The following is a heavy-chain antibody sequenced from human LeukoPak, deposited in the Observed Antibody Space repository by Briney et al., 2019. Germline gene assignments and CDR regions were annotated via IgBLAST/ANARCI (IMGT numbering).Heavy chain of an antibody. D-gene: IGHD5-18*01. Sequence: GALRLSCAASGFTFSDHYMSWIRQAPGKGLEWVSCISNSDNTIYYADSVKGRFTISRDNAKNSLYLQTNSLRAEDTAVYYCARHTTMGNYFDYWGQGTLVTVSS. J-gene: IGHJ4*02. CDR3: ARHTTMGNYFDY. CDR2: ISNSDNTI. CDR1: GFTFSDHY. V-gene: IGHV3-11*04.